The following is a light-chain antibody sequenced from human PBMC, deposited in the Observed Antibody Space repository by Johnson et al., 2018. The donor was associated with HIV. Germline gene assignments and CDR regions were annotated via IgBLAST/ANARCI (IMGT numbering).Light chain of an antibody. Sequence: QSVLTQPPSVSAAPGQKVTISCSGSSSNIGNNYVSWYQQLPGTAPKLLIYENNKRPSGIPDRFSGSKSGTSATLGITGLQTGDEADCYCGTWDTSLRVGFFGTGTKVTVL. CDR3: GTWDTSLRVGF. J-gene: IGLJ1*01. CDR1: SSNIGNNY. CDR2: ENN. V-gene: IGLV1-51*02.